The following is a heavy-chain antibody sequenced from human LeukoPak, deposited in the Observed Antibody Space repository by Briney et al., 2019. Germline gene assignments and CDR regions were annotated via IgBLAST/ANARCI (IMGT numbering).Heavy chain of an antibody. V-gene: IGHV4-59*08. CDR1: GGSISSYY. D-gene: IGHD2-21*02. CDR2: IYYSGST. CDR3: ARLTASAYCGGDCYSSHFDY. Sequence: SETLSLTCTVSGGSISSYYWSWIRQPPGKGLEWIGYIYYSGSTNYNPSLKSRVTISVDTSKNQFSLKLSSVTAADTAVYYCARLTASAYCGGDCYSSHFDYWGQGTLVTVSS. J-gene: IGHJ4*02.